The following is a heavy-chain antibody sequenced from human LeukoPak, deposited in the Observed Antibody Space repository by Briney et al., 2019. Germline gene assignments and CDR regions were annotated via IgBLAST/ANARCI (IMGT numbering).Heavy chain of an antibody. Sequence: SETLSLTCAVYGGSFSGYYWSWIRQPPGKGLEWIGKINHSGSTNYNPSLKSRVTISVDTSKNQFSLKLSSVTAADTAVYYCARWISGYYYYMDVWGKGTTVTVSS. D-gene: IGHD5-12*01. CDR1: GGSFSGYY. CDR3: ARWISGYYYYMDV. CDR2: INHSGST. J-gene: IGHJ6*03. V-gene: IGHV4-34*01.